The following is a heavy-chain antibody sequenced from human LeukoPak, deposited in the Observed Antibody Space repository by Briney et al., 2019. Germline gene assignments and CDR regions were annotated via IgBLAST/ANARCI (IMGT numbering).Heavy chain of an antibody. CDR1: GFTFSSYW. V-gene: IGHV3-43D*04. J-gene: IGHJ1*01. D-gene: IGHD2-21*02. CDR3: AKDMGGGDLEPILVH. Sequence: GGSLRLSCAASGFTFSSYWMHWVRQAPGKGLEWVSLISWDGGSTYYADSVKGRFTISRDNSKNSLYLQMNSLRAEDTALYYCAKDMGGGDLEPILVHWGQGTLVTVSS. CDR2: ISWDGGST.